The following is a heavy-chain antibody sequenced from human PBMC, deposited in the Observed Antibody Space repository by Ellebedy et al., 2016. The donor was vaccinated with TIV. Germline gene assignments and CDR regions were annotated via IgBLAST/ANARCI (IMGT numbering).Heavy chain of an antibody. J-gene: IGHJ5*02. CDR2: INEDGSVK. D-gene: IGHD6-19*01. CDR1: GFTFSSNW. CDR3: TSEYTSGA. Sequence: GESLKISCAASGFTFSSNWMSWVRQAPGKGLEWVAAINEDGSVKDYVDSVKGRFTISRDNAEKSLYLQMNSLRVEDTAVYYCTSEYTSGAWGQGTLVTVSS. V-gene: IGHV3-7*01.